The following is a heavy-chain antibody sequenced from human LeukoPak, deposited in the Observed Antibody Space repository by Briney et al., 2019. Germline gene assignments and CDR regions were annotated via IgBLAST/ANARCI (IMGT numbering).Heavy chain of an antibody. CDR1: GFTFSTYE. CDR2: ISSSGTTI. V-gene: IGHV3-48*03. CDR3: ARRLSGDSYGLPGY. D-gene: IGHD5-18*01. J-gene: IGHJ4*02. Sequence: PGGSLRLSCAASGFTFSTYEMNWVRQAPGKGLEWVSYISSSGTTIYYADSVKGRFTISRDNAKNSLYLQMNSLRAEDTAVYYCARRLSGDSYGLPGYWGQGTLVTVSS.